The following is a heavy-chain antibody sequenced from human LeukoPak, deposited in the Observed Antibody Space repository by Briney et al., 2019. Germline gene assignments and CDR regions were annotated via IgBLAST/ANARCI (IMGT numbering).Heavy chain of an antibody. V-gene: IGHV1-2*02. Sequence: AAVKVSCKASGYTFTGYYMHWVRQAPGQGLEWMGWINPNSGGTNYAQKFQGRVTMTRDTSISTAYMELSRLRSDDTAVYYCARGGYSATRRGYYYYYMDVWGKGTTVTFSS. CDR1: GYTFTGYY. J-gene: IGHJ6*03. D-gene: IGHD5-12*01. CDR3: ARGGYSATRRGYYYYYMDV. CDR2: INPNSGGT.